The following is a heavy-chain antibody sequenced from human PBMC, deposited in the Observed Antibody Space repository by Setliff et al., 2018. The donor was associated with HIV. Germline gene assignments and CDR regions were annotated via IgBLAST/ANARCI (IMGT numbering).Heavy chain of an antibody. V-gene: IGHV4-59*11. J-gene: IGHJ2*01. D-gene: IGHD2-8*01. Sequence: SETLSLTCTVPGGSISSHYWSWIRQPPGKGLEWIGYIYYSGSTNYNPSLKSRVTISVDTSKNHFSLRLSSVTAADTAVYYCARDGRAKGVYSHWHFDLWGRGTLVTVSS. CDR1: GGSISSHY. CDR3: ARDGRAKGVYSHWHFDL. CDR2: IYYSGST.